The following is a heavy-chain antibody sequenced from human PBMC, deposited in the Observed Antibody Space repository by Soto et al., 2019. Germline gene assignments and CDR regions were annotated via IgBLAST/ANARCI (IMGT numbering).Heavy chain of an antibody. Sequence: GGSLRLSCAASGFTFSRYAMNWVRQAPGKGLEWISTISASDGTTYYADSVKGRFTISRGNSKNMVYLQMNSLRGEDTALYYCAKEEFHCTGTTCHDAFDVWRQGTMVNVSS. D-gene: IGHD2-2*01. CDR1: GFTFSRYA. V-gene: IGHV3-23*01. CDR2: ISASDGTT. J-gene: IGHJ3*01. CDR3: AKEEFHCTGTTCHDAFDV.